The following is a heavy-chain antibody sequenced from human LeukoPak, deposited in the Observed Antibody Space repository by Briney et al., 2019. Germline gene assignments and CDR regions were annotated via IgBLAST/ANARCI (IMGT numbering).Heavy chain of an antibody. CDR3: ARGEHGFGDYYFDF. CDR2: IGIPGHT. V-gene: IGHV3-13*04. Sequence: GGSLRLSCAASGFTFSRYAMYWVRQVTGRGLEWVSSIGIPGHTYYADSVKRRFTIFRDNAKTSFYLHMSSLTVGDTAVYYCARGEHGFGDYYFDFWGQGALVTVSS. D-gene: IGHD4-17*01. J-gene: IGHJ4*02. CDR1: GFTFSRYA.